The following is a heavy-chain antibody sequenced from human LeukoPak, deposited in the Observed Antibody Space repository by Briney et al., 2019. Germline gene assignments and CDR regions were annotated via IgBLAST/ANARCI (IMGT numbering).Heavy chain of an antibody. CDR2: IYGDGSFT. CDR3: ARDYWPWGSSWEHYYYYYGMDV. D-gene: IGHD6-13*01. CDR1: GFTFSNFW. J-gene: IGHJ6*02. Sequence: PGGSLRLSCAASGFTFSNFWMHWVRQAPGKGLVWVALIYGDGSFTRYADSVKGRFTISRDNAKNTVYLQMNSLRVEDTAVYYCARDYWPWGSSWEHYYYYYGMDVWGQGTTVTVSS. V-gene: IGHV3-74*01.